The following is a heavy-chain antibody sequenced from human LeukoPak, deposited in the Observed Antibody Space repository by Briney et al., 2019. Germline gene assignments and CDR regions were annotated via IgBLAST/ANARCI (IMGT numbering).Heavy chain of an antibody. CDR3: ASHLWVVGVVITPFDY. CDR1: GFTFSDYY. CDR2: ISSSGSTI. J-gene: IGHJ4*02. Sequence: GGSLRLSCAASGFTFSDYYMSWIRQAPGKGLEWVSYISSSGSTIYYADSVKGRFTISRDNAKNSLYLQMNSLRAEDTAVYYCASHLWVVGVVITPFDYWGQGTLVIVSS. V-gene: IGHV3-11*04. D-gene: IGHD3-3*01.